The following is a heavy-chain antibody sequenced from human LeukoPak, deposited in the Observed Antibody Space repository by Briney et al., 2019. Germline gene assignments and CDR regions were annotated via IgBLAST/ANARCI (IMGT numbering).Heavy chain of an antibody. Sequence: TSETLSLTCTVSGGSISSGSYYWSWIRQPAGKGLEWIGRIYTSGSTNYNPSLKSRVTISVDTSKNQFSLKLSSVTAADTAVYYCARFRPDYSNYKYFDYWGQGTLVTVSS. CDR2: IYTSGST. CDR1: GGSISSGSYY. CDR3: ARFRPDYSNYKYFDY. D-gene: IGHD4-11*01. J-gene: IGHJ4*02. V-gene: IGHV4-61*02.